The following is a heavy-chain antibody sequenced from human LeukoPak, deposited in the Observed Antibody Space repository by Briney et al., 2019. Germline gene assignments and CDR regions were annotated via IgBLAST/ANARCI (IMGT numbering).Heavy chain of an antibody. CDR3: VIGVVIPGMIGMDV. J-gene: IGHJ6*02. CDR2: ISAYNGNT. V-gene: IGHV1-18*01. Sequence: GASVKVSCKASGYTFTSYGISWVRQAPGQGLEWMGWISAYNGNTNYAQKLQGRVTMTRNTSISTAYMELSSLRSEDTAVYYCVIGVVIPGMIGMDVWGQGTTVTVSS. CDR1: GYTFTSYG. D-gene: IGHD3-3*01.